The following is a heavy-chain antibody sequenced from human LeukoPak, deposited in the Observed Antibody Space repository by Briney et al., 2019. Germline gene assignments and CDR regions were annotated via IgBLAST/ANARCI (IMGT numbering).Heavy chain of an antibody. CDR1: GFTFSSYT. D-gene: IGHD3-22*01. Sequence: GGSLRLSCVVSGFTFSSYTMNWVRQAPGRGLEWVSSISTSSNYIYYADSAKGRFTISRDNAKNSLYLQMISLRVEDTAVYYCARAPPRFDSSGYYPDYWGQGTLLTVSS. J-gene: IGHJ4*02. CDR2: ISTSSNYI. V-gene: IGHV3-21*01. CDR3: ARAPPRFDSSGYYPDY.